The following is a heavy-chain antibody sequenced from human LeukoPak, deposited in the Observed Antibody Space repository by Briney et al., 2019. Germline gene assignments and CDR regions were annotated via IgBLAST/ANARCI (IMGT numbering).Heavy chain of an antibody. D-gene: IGHD2-21*02. CDR1: GFTFSSYS. V-gene: IGHV3-48*04. CDR2: ISSSSSTI. CDR3: ARDRDRYSGYDWDLEYCGGDCYSAFDI. J-gene: IGHJ3*02. Sequence: GGSLRLSCAASGFTFSSYSMNWVRQAPGKGLEWVSYISSSSSTIYYADSVKGRFTISRDNAKNSLYLQMNSLRAEDTAVYYCARDRDRYSGYDWDLEYCGGDCYSAFDIWGQGTMVTVSS.